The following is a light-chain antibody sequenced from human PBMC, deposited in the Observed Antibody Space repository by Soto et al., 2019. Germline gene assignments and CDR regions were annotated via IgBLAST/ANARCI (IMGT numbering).Light chain of an antibody. CDR1: QSVSRY. CDR2: DAS. CDR3: QHRSNWPRT. J-gene: IGKJ2*01. V-gene: IGKV3-11*01. Sequence: EIVLTQSPATLSLSPGDTATLSCRASQSVSRYLAWYQQKPGQAPRLLIYDASNRATGIPARFSGSVSGTDFTLTIGSLEPEDFAVYYCQHRSNWPRTFGQGTKVEIK.